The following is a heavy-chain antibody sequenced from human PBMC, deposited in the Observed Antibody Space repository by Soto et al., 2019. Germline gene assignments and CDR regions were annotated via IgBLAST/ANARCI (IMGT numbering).Heavy chain of an antibody. CDR1: GGSINNSDW. D-gene: IGHD6-13*01. Sequence: QVQVQESGPGLVKPSGTLSLTCAVTGGSINNSDWWSWVCQPPGKGVEWIGEIYHGGRYNYNPSLMSRVTMSLDKSNNLCSLKLSSVTAADRAIYFCATGPGYSGRWFDNWGQGTLVTVSS. CDR3: ATGPGYSGRWFDN. J-gene: IGHJ5*02. V-gene: IGHV4-4*02. CDR2: IYHGGRY.